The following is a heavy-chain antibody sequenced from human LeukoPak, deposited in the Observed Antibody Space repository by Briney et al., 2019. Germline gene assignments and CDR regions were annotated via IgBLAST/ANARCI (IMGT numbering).Heavy chain of an antibody. CDR2: INQDGSEK. V-gene: IGHV3-7*01. J-gene: IGHJ4*02. Sequence: GGSLRLSCAASGFTFRTFWMSWVRQAPGKGLEWVANINQDGSEKYYVDSVRGRFTIYRDNAKNSLYLQMNSLRDEDTALYYCARGGRVHFDYWGQGTLVTVSS. CDR1: GFTFRTFW. CDR3: ARGGRVHFDY.